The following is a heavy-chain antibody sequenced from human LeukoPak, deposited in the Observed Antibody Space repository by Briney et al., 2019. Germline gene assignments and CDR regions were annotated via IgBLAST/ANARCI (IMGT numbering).Heavy chain of an antibody. Sequence: SETLSLTCAVYGGSFSGYYWSWIRQPPGKGLEWIGEINHSGSTNYNPSLKSRVTISVDTSKNQFSLKLSSVTAADTAVYYCARDLGSGSSPEFDPWGQGTLVTVSS. CDR3: ARDLGSGSSPEFDP. V-gene: IGHV4-34*01. D-gene: IGHD1-26*01. CDR2: INHSGST. J-gene: IGHJ5*02. CDR1: GGSFSGYY.